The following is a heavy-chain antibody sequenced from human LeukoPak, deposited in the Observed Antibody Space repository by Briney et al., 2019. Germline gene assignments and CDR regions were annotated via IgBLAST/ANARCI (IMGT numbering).Heavy chain of an antibody. V-gene: IGHV3-49*03. CDR2: IRSKSFGGTT. CDR3: TRYSGRTDY. J-gene: IGHJ4*02. D-gene: IGHD5-18*01. CDR1: GFTFGTYA. Sequence: GGSLRLSCTSSGFTFGTYAVSWFRQAPGKGLGWFAFIRSKSFGGTTEYAASVKGRFTISRDDSKSIAYLQMNSLKTEDTAVYYCTRYSGRTDYWGQGTLVSVSS.